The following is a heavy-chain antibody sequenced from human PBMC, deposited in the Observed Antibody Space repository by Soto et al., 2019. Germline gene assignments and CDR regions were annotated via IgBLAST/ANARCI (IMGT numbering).Heavy chain of an antibody. CDR1: GGTFSSYA. D-gene: IGHD3-22*01. V-gene: IGHV1-69*13. Sequence: ASVKVSCKASGGTFSSYAISWVQQAPGQGLEWMGGIIPIFGTANYAQKFQGRVTITADESTSTAYMELSSLRSEDTAVYYCARALYDSSGGDAFDIWGQGTMVTVSS. J-gene: IGHJ3*02. CDR3: ARALYDSSGGDAFDI. CDR2: IIPIFGTA.